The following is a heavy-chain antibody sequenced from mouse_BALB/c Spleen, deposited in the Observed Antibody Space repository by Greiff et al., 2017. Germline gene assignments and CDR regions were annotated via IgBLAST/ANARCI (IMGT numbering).Heavy chain of an antibody. J-gene: IGHJ4*01. CDR3: ARYGYYAMDY. V-gene: IGHV1-55*01. D-gene: IGHD1-1*02. Sequence: QVQLKQPGAELVKPGTSVKLSCKASGYNFTSYWINWVKLRPGQGLEWIGDIYPGSGSTNYNEKFKSKATLTVDTSSSTAYMQLSSLASEDSALYYCARYGYYAMDYWGQGTSVTVSS. CDR1: GYNFTSYW. CDR2: IYPGSGST.